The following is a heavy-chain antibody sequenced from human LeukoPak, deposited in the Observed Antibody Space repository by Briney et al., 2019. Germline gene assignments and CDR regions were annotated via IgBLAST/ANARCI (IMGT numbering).Heavy chain of an antibody. Sequence: RGSLCPSSAPSGFAFSTDTITGVGQAPGKGLEWVSSIISTSIYIYYTDSVKGRFTISRDNAKSSLFLQMNSLSVEDTALYYCVGRRSFCSSSGIFGCSGQGTLVTVSS. CDR2: IISTSIYI. CDR1: GFAFSTDT. D-gene: IGHD6-6*01. V-gene: IGHV3-21*01. CDR3: VGRRSFCSSSGIFGC. J-gene: IGHJ4*02.